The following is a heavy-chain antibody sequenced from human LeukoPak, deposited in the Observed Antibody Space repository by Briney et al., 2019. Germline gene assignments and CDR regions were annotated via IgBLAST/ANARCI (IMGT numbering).Heavy chain of an antibody. J-gene: IGHJ6*02. V-gene: IGHV3-21*01. CDR2: ISSSSSYI. Sequence: PGGSLRLSCAASGFTFSSYSMNWVRQAPGKGLEWVSSISSSSSYIYYADSVKGRFTISRDNAKNSLYLQMNILRAEDTAVYYCARDHSRDILTGYYHYYYYYGMDVWGQGTTVTVSS. CDR1: GFTFSSYS. D-gene: IGHD3-9*01. CDR3: ARDHSRDILTGYYHYYYYYGMDV.